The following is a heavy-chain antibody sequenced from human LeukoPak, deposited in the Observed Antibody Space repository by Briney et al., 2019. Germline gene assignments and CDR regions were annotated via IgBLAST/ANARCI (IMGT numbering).Heavy chain of an antibody. V-gene: IGHV3-23*01. CDR2: IRGGDGSS. CDR3: AKADGDFDWLLLSTYYYYYGMDV. J-gene: IGHJ6*02. CDR1: GFSFTSYA. Sequence: GGSLRLSCAASGFSFTSYAMSWVRQAPGKGLESVSAIRGGDGSSYYTDSVKGRFTISRDNSKNTLYLQMNSLRAEDTAVYYCAKADGDFDWLLLSTYYYYYGMDVWGQGTTVTVSS. D-gene: IGHD3-9*01.